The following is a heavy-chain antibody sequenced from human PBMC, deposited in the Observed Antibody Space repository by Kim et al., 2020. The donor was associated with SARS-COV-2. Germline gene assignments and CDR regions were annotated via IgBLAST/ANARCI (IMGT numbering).Heavy chain of an antibody. CDR3: AKGGHGEWAH. J-gene: IGHJ4*02. Sequence: GGSLRLSCAASGFTLSHYAMSWVRLPPGKGLEWVSGIGDTTFYADSVEGRFTISRDNSKNTLYLQMNSLRADDTAEYYCAKGGHGEWAHWGQGTQVTVSS. CDR2: IGDTT. CDR1: GFTLSHYA. V-gene: IGHV3-23*01. D-gene: IGHD3-10*01.